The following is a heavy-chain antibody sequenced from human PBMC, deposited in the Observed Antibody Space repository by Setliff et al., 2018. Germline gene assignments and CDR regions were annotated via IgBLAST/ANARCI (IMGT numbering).Heavy chain of an antibody. CDR1: GGSISSSSYY. V-gene: IGHV4-39*07. J-gene: IGHJ3*02. Sequence: KPSETLSLTCTVSGGSISSSSYYWGWVRQPPGKGLEWIGAIYYSGSTYYNPSLKSRVTISLDTSKNQFSLKMSSVTAADTAVYYCARAPITVFGMWGAFDIWGQGTMVTVSS. CDR3: ARAPITVFGMWGAFDI. CDR2: IYYSGST. D-gene: IGHD3-3*01.